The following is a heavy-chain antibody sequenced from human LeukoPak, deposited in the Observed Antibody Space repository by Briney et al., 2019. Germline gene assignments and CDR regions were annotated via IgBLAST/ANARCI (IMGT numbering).Heavy chain of an antibody. CDR1: GFTFSSYA. V-gene: IGHV3-23*01. D-gene: IGHD3-10*01. J-gene: IGHJ4*02. CDR2: ISGSGGST. Sequence: GGSLRLSCAASGFTFSSYAMTWVRQVPGKGLEWVSAISGSGGSTYYADSVKGRFTIYRDNSKNTLYLQMNSLRAEDTAVYYCAKVVSTGSYFDYWGQGTLVTVSS. CDR3: AKVVSTGSYFDY.